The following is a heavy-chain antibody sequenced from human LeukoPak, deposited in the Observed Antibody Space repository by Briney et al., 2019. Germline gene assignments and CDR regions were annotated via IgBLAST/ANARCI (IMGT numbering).Heavy chain of an antibody. CDR2: IIPIFGTS. D-gene: IGHD3-9*01. CDR1: GGTFNSHP. V-gene: IGHV1-69*01. CDR3: ANQQSRYDIVAGYYRYFDY. Sequence: GASSKVSCKASGGTFNSHPIRWVPPAPRQGLEWMGGIIPIFGTSNYPQKFQGTVTITAGESTSTAYMELSSLRSEDTAVYYCANQQSRYDIVAGYYRYFDYWGQGTMVTVSS. J-gene: IGHJ4*02.